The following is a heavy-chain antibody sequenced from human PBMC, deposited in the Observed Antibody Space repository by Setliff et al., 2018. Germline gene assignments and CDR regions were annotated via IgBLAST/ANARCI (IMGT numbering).Heavy chain of an antibody. J-gene: IGHJ4*02. Sequence: GESLKISCAASGFTFSSYAMSWVRQAPGKGLEWVSIIHSGGSSTYYADSVKGRFTISRDDSKNTLYLQMNSLRAEDTAVYYCAKRGSSWSPIDFWGQGTLVTVSS. D-gene: IGHD6-13*01. V-gene: IGHV3-23*03. CDR2: IHSGGSST. CDR3: AKRGSSWSPIDF. CDR1: GFTFSSYA.